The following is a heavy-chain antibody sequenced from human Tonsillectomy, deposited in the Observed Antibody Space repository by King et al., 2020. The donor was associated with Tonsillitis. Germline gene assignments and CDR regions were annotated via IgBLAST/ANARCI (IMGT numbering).Heavy chain of an antibody. D-gene: IGHD4-17*01. CDR3: AREAISYGDCGDY. V-gene: IGHV3-74*01. Sequence: VQLVESGGGLVQPGGSLRLSCAASGFTFSSYLMHWVRQAPGKGLVWVSHINSDGSSTNYADSVKGRFTISRDNAKNTLYLQMNSLRAEDTAVYYCAREAISYGDCGDYWGQGTLVTVSS. CDR2: INSDGSST. CDR1: GFTFSSYL. J-gene: IGHJ4*02.